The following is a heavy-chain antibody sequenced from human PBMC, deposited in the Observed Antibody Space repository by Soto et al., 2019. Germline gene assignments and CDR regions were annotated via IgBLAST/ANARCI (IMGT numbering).Heavy chain of an antibody. V-gene: IGHV4-30-2*01. CDR2: IYHSGST. J-gene: IGHJ5*02. CDR3: ARVPSP. CDR1: GGSFSGYY. Sequence: SETPSLTCAVYGGSFSGYYWSWIRQPPGKGLEWIGYIYHSGSTYYNPSLKSRVTISVDRSKNQFSLKLSSVTAADTAVYYCARVPSPWGQGTLVTVSS.